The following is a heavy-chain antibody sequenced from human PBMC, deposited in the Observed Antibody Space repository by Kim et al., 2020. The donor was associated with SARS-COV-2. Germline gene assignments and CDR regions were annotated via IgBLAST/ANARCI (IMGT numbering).Heavy chain of an antibody. CDR1: GYTFTSYA. CDR2: INTNTGNP. Sequence: ASVKVSCKASGYTFTSYAMNWVRQAPGQGLEWMGWINTNTGNPTYAQGFTGRFVFSLDTSVSTAYLQISSLKAEDTAVYYCAREGAERSWYYYGWFDPWGQGTLVTVSS. CDR3: AREGAERSWYYYGWFDP. D-gene: IGHD6-13*01. V-gene: IGHV7-4-1*02. J-gene: IGHJ5*02.